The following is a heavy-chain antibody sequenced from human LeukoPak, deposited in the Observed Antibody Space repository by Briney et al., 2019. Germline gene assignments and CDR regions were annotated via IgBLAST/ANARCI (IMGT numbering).Heavy chain of an antibody. V-gene: IGHV1-18*01. Sequence: GASVKVSCKTSGYSENFYGITWVRQVAGQGREGMGWISAQHGQTESAPNSQDRVTMTTDTYTNTAYVELRSLRSDDTAVYYCAGSLGYCTSNVCYLKYWGQGTLVTVYS. CDR1: GYSENFYG. J-gene: IGHJ4*02. CDR2: ISAQHGQT. D-gene: IGHD2-8*01. CDR3: AGSLGYCTSNVCYLKY.